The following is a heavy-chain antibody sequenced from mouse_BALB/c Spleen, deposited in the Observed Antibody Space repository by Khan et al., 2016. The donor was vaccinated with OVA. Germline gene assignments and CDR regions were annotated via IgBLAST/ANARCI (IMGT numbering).Heavy chain of an antibody. D-gene: IGHD4-1*01. V-gene: IGHV1S136*01. CDR1: GYRFTSYI. Sequence: EVQLQQSGPELVKPGTSVKMSCKASGYRFTSYIIHWVKQKPGQGLEWIGYINPYNGATKYNEKFKGKATPTSDKSSNTAYMELSSLTSEDSAVYYCARGNWQSYYFDYWGQGTTLTVSS. CDR2: INPYNGAT. J-gene: IGHJ2*01. CDR3: ARGNWQSYYFDY.